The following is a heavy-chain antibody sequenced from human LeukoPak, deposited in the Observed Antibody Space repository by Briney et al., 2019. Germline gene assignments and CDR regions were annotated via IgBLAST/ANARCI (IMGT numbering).Heavy chain of an antibody. CDR2: IYSGGNT. Sequence: AGGSLRLSCTVSGFTVSSNSMSWVRQAPGEGLEWVSFIYSGGNTHYSDSVKGRFTISRDNSKNTLYLQMNSLRAEDTAVYYCAKDREYSSSWYRRFLAFDYWGQGTLVTVSS. V-gene: IGHV3-53*01. J-gene: IGHJ4*02. CDR3: AKDREYSSSWYRRFLAFDY. D-gene: IGHD6-13*01. CDR1: GFTVSSNS.